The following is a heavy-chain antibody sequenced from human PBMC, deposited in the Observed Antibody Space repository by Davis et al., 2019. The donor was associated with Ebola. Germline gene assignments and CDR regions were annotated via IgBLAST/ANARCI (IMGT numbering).Heavy chain of an antibody. J-gene: IGHJ4*02. Sequence: GESLKISCAASGFTFSSYAMSWVRQAPGKGLEWVSSISSSSSYIYYADSVKGRFTISRDNAKNSLYLQMNSLRAEDTAVYYCASGPRILEWLLLDYWGQGTLVTVSS. V-gene: IGHV3-21*01. CDR2: ISSSSSYI. CDR1: GFTFSSYA. CDR3: ASGPRILEWLLLDY. D-gene: IGHD3-3*01.